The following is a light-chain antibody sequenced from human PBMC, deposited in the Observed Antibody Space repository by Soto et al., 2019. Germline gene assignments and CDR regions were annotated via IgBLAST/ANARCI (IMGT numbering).Light chain of an antibody. V-gene: IGLV2-14*01. Sequence: QSALTQPASVSGSPGQSITISCTGTSSDVGDYDYVSWYQQYAGKAPKMMIYEVSNRPSGVSNRFSGSKSSNTASLTISGLQVEDEADYYCSSYRSSNTLLFGGGTKLTVL. J-gene: IGLJ2*01. CDR2: EVS. CDR3: SSYRSSNTLL. CDR1: SSDVGDYDY.